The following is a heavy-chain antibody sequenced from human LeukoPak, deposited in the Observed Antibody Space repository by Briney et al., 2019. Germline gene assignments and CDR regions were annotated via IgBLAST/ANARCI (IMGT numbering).Heavy chain of an antibody. CDR3: AKSLRSSWYFDY. V-gene: IGHV3-30*04. Sequence: GRSLRLSCAASGFTFSSYVMHWVRQAPGKGLEWVAIISYDGSNEYYADSVKGRFTISRDNSKNTLYLQMNSLRAEDTAVYYCAKSLRSSWYFDYWGQGTLVTVSS. J-gene: IGHJ4*02. CDR1: GFTFSSYV. CDR2: ISYDGSNE. D-gene: IGHD6-13*01.